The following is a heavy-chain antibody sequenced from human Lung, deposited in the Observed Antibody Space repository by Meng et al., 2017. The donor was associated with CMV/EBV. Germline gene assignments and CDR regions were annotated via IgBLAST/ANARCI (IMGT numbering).Heavy chain of an antibody. D-gene: IGHD6-13*01. CDR3: ARDSGYQQGLDY. V-gene: IGHV4-4*02. J-gene: IGHJ4*02. CDR2: IYHSGST. Sequence: CAVSGGSISSSNWWGWVRQPPGKGLEWIGEIYHSGSTNYNPSLKSRVTISVDKSKNQFSLKLSSVTAADTAVYYCARDSGYQQGLDYWGQGTLVTVSS. CDR1: GGSISSSNW.